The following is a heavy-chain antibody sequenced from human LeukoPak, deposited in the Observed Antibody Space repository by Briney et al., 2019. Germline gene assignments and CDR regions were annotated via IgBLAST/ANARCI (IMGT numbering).Heavy chain of an antibody. V-gene: IGHV3-66*01. Sequence: GGSLRLSCAASGFIVSNNYMSWVRQAPGKGLEWVSVTHSGGNTYYADSVKGRFAISRDNSKNTLYLQMNNLRAEDTAVYYCAGSSINILAQHWGQGTLVTVSS. CDR3: AGSSINILAQH. CDR1: GFIVSNNY. J-gene: IGHJ1*01. D-gene: IGHD3-10*01. CDR2: THSGGNT.